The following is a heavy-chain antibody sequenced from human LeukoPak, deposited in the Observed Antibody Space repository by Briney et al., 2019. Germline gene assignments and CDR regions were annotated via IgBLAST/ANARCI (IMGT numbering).Heavy chain of an antibody. CDR1: GGTFSSYA. J-gene: IGHJ6*03. Sequence: ASVKVSCRASGGTFSSYAISWVRQAPGQGLEWMGGIIPIFGTANYAQKSQGRVTLTADESTSTAYMELSSLRSEDTAVYYCARAQVVVAATTDYYYYMDVWGKGTTVTISS. CDR3: ARAQVVVAATTDYYYYMDV. D-gene: IGHD2-15*01. V-gene: IGHV1-69*13. CDR2: IIPIFGTA.